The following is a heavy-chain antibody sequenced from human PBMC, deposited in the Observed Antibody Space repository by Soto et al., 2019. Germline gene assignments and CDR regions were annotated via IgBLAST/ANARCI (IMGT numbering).Heavy chain of an antibody. D-gene: IGHD3-10*01. CDR2: IYYSGST. V-gene: IGHV4-59*01. CDR3: ARDATMVRGVMADYYYGMDV. Sequence: SETLSLTCTVSGGSISSYYWSWIRQPPGKGLEWIGYIYYSGSTNYNPSLKSRVTISVDTSKNQFSLKLSSVTAADTAVYYCARDATMVRGVMADYYYGMDVWGQGTTVTVSS. CDR1: GGSISSYY. J-gene: IGHJ6*02.